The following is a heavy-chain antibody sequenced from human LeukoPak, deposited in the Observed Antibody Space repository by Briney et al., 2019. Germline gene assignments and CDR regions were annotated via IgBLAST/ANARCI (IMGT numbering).Heavy chain of an antibody. Sequence: SETLSLTCAVYGGSFSGYYWSWIRQPPGKGLEWIGEINHSGSTNYNPSLKSRVTISVDTSKNQFSLKLSSVTAADTAVYYCARRRQVSYYSPYAFDLWGQGTMVTVSS. CDR2: INHSGST. J-gene: IGHJ3*01. D-gene: IGHD2-15*01. CDR3: ARRRQVSYYSPYAFDL. CDR1: GGSFSGYY. V-gene: IGHV4-34*01.